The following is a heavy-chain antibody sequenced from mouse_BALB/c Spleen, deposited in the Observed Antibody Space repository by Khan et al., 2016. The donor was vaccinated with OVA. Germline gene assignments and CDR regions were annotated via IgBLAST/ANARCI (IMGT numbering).Heavy chain of an antibody. Sequence: VRLQQSGAELVRPGALVKLSCKASGFNIKDYYMHWVKQRPEQGLEWIGWIDPENGNTIYDPKFQGKASITADTSSNTAYLQLSSLTSEDTAVYYCASGDTTGEDYWGQGTTLTVSS. D-gene: IGHD1-1*01. CDR2: IDPENGNT. CDR1: GFNIKDYY. CDR3: ASGDTTGEDY. J-gene: IGHJ2*01. V-gene: IGHV14-1*02.